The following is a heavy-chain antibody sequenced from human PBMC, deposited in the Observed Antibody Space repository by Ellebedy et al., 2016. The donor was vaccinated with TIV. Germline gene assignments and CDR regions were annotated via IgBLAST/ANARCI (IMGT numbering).Heavy chain of an antibody. Sequence: SVKVSXXASAGTFSSYAISWVRQAPGQGLEWMGGIIPIFGTANYAQKFQGRVTITADESTSTAYMELSSLRSEDTAVYYCARDLGGRLDYWGQGTLVTVSS. V-gene: IGHV1-69*13. CDR3: ARDLGGRLDY. CDR1: AGTFSSYA. D-gene: IGHD3-16*01. CDR2: IIPIFGTA. J-gene: IGHJ4*02.